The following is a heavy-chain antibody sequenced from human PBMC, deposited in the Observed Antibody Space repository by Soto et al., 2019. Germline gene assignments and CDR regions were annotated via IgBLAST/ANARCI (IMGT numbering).Heavy chain of an antibody. J-gene: IGHJ6*02. CDR1: GYTFTIYG. Sequence: QAQLVQSGGEVKKPGASVKVSGKASGYTFTIYGINWVRQAPGQGLEWMGWISPDNGNTHYAQKLQGRVTMTTDTTLSTAYRELSSRRTDETTVHYGASPLGYSGYEGMEAWGQGNTVTVSS. V-gene: IGHV1-18*01. CDR3: ASPLGYSGYEGMEA. CDR2: ISPDNGNT. D-gene: IGHD5-12*01.